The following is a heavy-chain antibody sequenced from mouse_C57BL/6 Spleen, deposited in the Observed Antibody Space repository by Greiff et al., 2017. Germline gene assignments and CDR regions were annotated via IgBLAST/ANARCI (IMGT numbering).Heavy chain of an antibody. CDR3: ARGDYGYEAFAY. J-gene: IGHJ3*01. Sequence: VQLQQSGPELVKPGASVKISCKASGYAFSSSWLNWVKQRPGKGLEWIGRIYPGDGDTNYNGKFKGKATLTADKSSSTVYMQLSRLTSEDSAVYFCARGDYGYEAFAYWGQGTLVTVSA. D-gene: IGHD2-2*01. V-gene: IGHV1-82*01. CDR1: GYAFSSSW. CDR2: IYPGDGDT.